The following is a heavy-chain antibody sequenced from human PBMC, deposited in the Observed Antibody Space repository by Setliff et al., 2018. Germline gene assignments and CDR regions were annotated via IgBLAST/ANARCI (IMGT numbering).Heavy chain of an antibody. CDR2: IIPIFGTA. Sequence: GPPVKVSCKASGGTFSSYGISWVRQAPGQGLEWMGGIIPIFGTANYAQKFQGRVTITADESTSTAYMELSSLRSEDTAVYYCARDSRGLVPAAIEGARGFDYWGQGTLVTVSS. J-gene: IGHJ4*02. D-gene: IGHD2-2*02. CDR3: ARDSRGLVPAAIEGARGFDY. V-gene: IGHV1-69*13. CDR1: GGTFSSYG.